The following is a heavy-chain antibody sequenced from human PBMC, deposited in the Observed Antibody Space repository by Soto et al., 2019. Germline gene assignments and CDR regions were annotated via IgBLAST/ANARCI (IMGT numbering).Heavy chain of an antibody. Sequence: QVQLVQSGAEVKKHGASVRVSCKASGYSFTTYDINWVRQAAGQGLEWMVWINPNNGNTGYAQKFQGRVTLTRTTSISTAYMELSSLRSDDTAVYYCARTSSGTREGFDPWGQGTLVTVSS. CDR3: ARTSSGTREGFDP. CDR2: INPNNGNT. CDR1: GYSFTTYD. D-gene: IGHD1-7*01. J-gene: IGHJ5*02. V-gene: IGHV1-8*01.